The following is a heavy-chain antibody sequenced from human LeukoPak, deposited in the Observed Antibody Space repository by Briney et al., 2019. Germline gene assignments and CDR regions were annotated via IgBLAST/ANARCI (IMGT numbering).Heavy chain of an antibody. CDR3: ARRGGERRDAFDI. D-gene: IGHD2-21*01. V-gene: IGHV4-4*02. CDR1: GGSISSNW. CDR2: VFHSGST. Sequence: SGTLSLTCAVSGGSISSNWWSWVRQPPGRGLEWIGEVFHSGSTHYSPSLQSRITMLVDKSKNQFSLKLSSVTAADTAVYYCARRGGERRDAFDIWGQGTMVTVSS. J-gene: IGHJ3*02.